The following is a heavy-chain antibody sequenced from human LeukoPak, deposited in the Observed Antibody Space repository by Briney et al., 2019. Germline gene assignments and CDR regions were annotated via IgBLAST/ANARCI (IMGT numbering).Heavy chain of an antibody. D-gene: IGHD3-22*01. V-gene: IGHV3-43*02. CDR1: GFTFDEYA. J-gene: IGHJ4*02. CDR3: AKVPYHSDSSDYFDY. Sequence: GGSPRLSCAASGFTFDEYAMHWVRQAPGKGLEWVSLISGDGDTTYYADSVKGRFTISRDNSKDSLYLQMNSLRTDDTALYYCAKVPYHSDSSDYFDYWGQGTLVTVSS. CDR2: ISGDGDTT.